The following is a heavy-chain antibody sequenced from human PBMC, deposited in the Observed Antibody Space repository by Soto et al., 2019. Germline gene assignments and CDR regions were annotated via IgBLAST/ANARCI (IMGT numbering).Heavy chain of an antibody. CDR3: ARDSRITMIVETDGMDV. D-gene: IGHD3-22*01. CDR2: INPSGGST. V-gene: IGHV1-46*01. CDR1: GYTFTSYY. Sequence: ASVKVSFKASGYTFTSYYMHWVRQAPGQGLEWMGIINPSGGSTSYAQKFQGRVTMTRDTSTSTVYMELSSLRSEDTAVYYCARDSRITMIVETDGMDVWGQGTTVTVSS. J-gene: IGHJ6*02.